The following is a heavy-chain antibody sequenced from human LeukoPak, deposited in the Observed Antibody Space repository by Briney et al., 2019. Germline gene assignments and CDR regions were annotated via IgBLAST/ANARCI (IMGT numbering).Heavy chain of an antibody. J-gene: IGHJ4*02. Sequence: GGSLRLSCAASGFTFDDYAMHWVRQAPGKGLEWVSGISWNSGSIGYADSVKGRFTISRDNAKNSLYLQMNSLRAEDTALYYCAKDMSFQYSSSWYFDYWGQGTLVTVSS. D-gene: IGHD6-13*01. V-gene: IGHV3-9*01. CDR2: ISWNSGSI. CDR1: GFTFDDYA. CDR3: AKDMSFQYSSSWYFDY.